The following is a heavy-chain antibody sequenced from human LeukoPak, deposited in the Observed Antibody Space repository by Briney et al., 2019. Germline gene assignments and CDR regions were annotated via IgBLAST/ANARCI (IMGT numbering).Heavy chain of an antibody. Sequence: PSETLSLTCAVYGGSFSGYYWSWIRQPPGKGLEWIGEINHSGSTNYNPSLKSRVTISVDTSKNQFSLKLSSVTAADTAVYYCARRHRYSGSYYFHYWGQGTLVTVST. V-gene: IGHV4-34*01. CDR3: ARRHRYSGSYYFHY. CDR2: INHSGST. CDR1: GGSFSGYY. J-gene: IGHJ4*02. D-gene: IGHD1-26*01.